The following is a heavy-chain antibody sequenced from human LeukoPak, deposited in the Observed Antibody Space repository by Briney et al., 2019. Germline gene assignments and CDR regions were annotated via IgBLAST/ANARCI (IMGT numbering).Heavy chain of an antibody. J-gene: IGHJ2*01. Sequence: GSSVKVSCKASGGTFSTSAISRVRQAPGQGLEWMGGIVPIFATANYAQKFQGRVTITADESTNTAYMDLSSLRSEDTALYYCATNLWSRGGDYWYFDLWGRGTLVTVSS. D-gene: IGHD3-10*01. CDR3: ATNLWSRGGDYWYFDL. CDR1: GGTFSTSA. V-gene: IGHV1-69*01. CDR2: IVPIFATA.